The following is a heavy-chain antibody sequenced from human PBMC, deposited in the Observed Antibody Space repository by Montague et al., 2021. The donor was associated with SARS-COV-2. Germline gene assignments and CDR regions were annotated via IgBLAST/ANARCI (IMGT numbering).Heavy chain of an antibody. CDR1: GFTFSNYW. CDR2: IKNDESEK. CDR3: ARVSSSIDCFGMDV. V-gene: IGHV3-7*01. Sequence: SLRLSCAASGFTFSNYWMSWVRQAPGKGLEWVANIKNDESEKYYVDSVKGRFSVSRENAKNSLYLQMSSLRVEDTAVYYCARVSSSIDCFGMDVWGQGTTVTVSS. J-gene: IGHJ6*02. D-gene: IGHD6-13*01.